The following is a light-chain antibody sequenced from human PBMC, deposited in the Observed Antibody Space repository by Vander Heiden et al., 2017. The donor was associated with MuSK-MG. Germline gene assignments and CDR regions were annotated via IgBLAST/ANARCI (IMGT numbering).Light chain of an antibody. CDR1: KLGDKY. Sequence: SYELTQPPSVSVSPGQTASITCSGDKLGDKYACWYQQKPGQSPVLVIYQDSKRPSGIPERFSGSNSGNTATLTISGTQAMDEADYYCQAWDSSTAVFGGGTKLTVI. V-gene: IGLV3-1*01. CDR3: QAWDSSTAV. CDR2: QDS. J-gene: IGLJ2*01.